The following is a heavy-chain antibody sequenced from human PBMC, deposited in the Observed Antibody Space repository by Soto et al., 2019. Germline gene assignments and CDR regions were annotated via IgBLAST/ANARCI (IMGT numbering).Heavy chain of an antibody. D-gene: IGHD2-15*01. CDR2: VYYSGST. CDR1: GGSISSYY. J-gene: IGHJ5*02. V-gene: IGHV4-59*01. CDR3: ARDGRYCSGGSCYSDTRKYNWFDP. Sequence: SETLSLTCTVSGGSISSYYWSWIRQPPGEGLEWIGYVYYSGSTNYNPSLKSRVTISVDTSKNQFSLKLSSVTAADTAVYYCARDGRYCSGGSCYSDTRKYNWFDPWGQGTLVTVSS.